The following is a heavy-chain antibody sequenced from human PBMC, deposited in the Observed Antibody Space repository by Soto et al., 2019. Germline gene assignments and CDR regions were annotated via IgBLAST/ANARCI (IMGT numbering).Heavy chain of an antibody. CDR1: GFTFSSYG. J-gene: IGHJ4*02. CDR3: AKVYDSSGLEMVN. V-gene: IGHV3-30*18. D-gene: IGHD3-22*01. Sequence: GGSLRLSCAASGFTFSSYGMHWVRQAPGKGLEWVAVISYDGSNKYYADSVKGRFTISRDNSKNTLYLQMNSLRAEDTAVYYCAKVYDSSGLEMVNWGQGTLVTVSS. CDR2: ISYDGSNK.